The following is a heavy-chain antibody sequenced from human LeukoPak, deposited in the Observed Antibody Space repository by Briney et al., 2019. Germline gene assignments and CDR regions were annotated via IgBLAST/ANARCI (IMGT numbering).Heavy chain of an antibody. CDR1: GFTFSSYS. CDR3: FTGHQEYCGGDCSYNWFDP. CDR2: ISSSSSYI. J-gene: IGHJ5*02. V-gene: IGHV3-21*01. Sequence: PGGSLRLSCAASGFTFSSYSMNWVRQAPGKGLEWVSSISSSSSYIYYADSVKGRFTISRDNAKNTLYLRMNSLRAEDTAVYYCFTGHQEYCGGDCSYNWFDPWGQGTLVTVSS. D-gene: IGHD2-21*02.